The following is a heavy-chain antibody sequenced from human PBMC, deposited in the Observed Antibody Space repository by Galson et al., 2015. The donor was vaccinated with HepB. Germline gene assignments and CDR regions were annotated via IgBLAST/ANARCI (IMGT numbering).Heavy chain of an antibody. V-gene: IGHV3-9*01. J-gene: IGHJ4*02. CDR2: ISWNSGSI. CDR3: ARDARGYSYGPLDY. CDR1: GFTFDDYA. Sequence: SLRLSCAASGFTFDDYAMHWVRQAPGKGLEWVSGISWNSGSIGYADSVKGRFTISRDNAKNSLYLQMNSLRAEDTALYYCARDARGYSYGPLDYWGQGTLVTVSS. D-gene: IGHD5-18*01.